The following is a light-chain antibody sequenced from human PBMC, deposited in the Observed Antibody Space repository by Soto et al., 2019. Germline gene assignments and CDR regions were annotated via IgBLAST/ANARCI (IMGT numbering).Light chain of an antibody. CDR2: DVS. CDR1: QSISRW. J-gene: IGKJ1*01. V-gene: IGKV1-5*01. Sequence: DIQMTQSPSTLSASVGDRVTITCRASQSISRWLAWYQHKPGKAPKLLIYDVSTLQTGVPSRFSGSGYGTEFTLTISSLQPDDFATYYCQHYNRYSDSGTWTFGQGTRVDIK. CDR3: QHYNRYSDSGTWT.